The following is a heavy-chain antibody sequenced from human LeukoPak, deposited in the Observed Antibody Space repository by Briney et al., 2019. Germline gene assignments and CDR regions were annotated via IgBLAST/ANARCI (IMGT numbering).Heavy chain of an antibody. J-gene: IGHJ4*02. CDR2: IYYSGST. Sequence: SETLSLTCTVSAGSISSYYWSWIRQPPGKGLEWIGYIYYSGSTNYNPSLKSRVTISVDTSKNQFSLKLSSVTAADTAVYYCARETTRYYYDSSGPRFDYWGQGTLVTVSS. D-gene: IGHD3-22*01. CDR1: AGSISSYY. V-gene: IGHV4-59*01. CDR3: ARETTRYYYDSSGPRFDY.